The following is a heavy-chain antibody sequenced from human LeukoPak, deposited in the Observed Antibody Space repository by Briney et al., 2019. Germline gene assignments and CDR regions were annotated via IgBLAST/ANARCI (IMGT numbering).Heavy chain of an antibody. J-gene: IGHJ4*02. CDR3: ARDQGLRYFDWGW. Sequence: ASVKVSCKASGYTFTSYGISGVRQAPGQGLEWMGWISAYNSNTNYAQKLQGRVTMTTDTSTSTAYMELRSLRSDDTDVYYCARDQGLRYFDWGWWGQGTLVTVSS. CDR2: ISAYNSNT. V-gene: IGHV1-18*01. D-gene: IGHD3-9*01. CDR1: GYTFTSYG.